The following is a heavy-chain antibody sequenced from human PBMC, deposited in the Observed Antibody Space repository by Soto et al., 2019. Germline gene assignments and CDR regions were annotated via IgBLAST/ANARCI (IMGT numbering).Heavy chain of an antibody. J-gene: IGHJ4*02. CDR3: ALWNYDFDY. Sequence: QITLKESGPTLVKPTQTLTLTCTFSGFSLSTSGVGVGWLRQPPGKALEWLALIYWNDDKRYSPSLKSRLTITKDTSKNQVVLTMTNMDPVATATYYCALWNYDFDYWCQGTLVTVSS. V-gene: IGHV2-5*01. CDR2: IYWNDDK. CDR1: GFSLSTSGVG. D-gene: IGHD1-7*01.